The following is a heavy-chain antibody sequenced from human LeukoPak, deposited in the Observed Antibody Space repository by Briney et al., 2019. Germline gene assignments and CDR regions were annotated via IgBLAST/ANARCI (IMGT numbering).Heavy chain of an antibody. J-gene: IGHJ4*02. V-gene: IGHV3-30*02. CDR3: ARRRDGYNY. CDR2: IRYDGSNK. Sequence: GRSLRLSCAASGLTFSSYGMHWDRHPANNGRVWVAFIRYDGSNKYYADSVKGRFTISRDNSKNTLYLQMNSLRAEDTAVYYCARRRDGYNYWGQGTLVTVSS. CDR1: GLTFSSYG. D-gene: IGHD5-24*01.